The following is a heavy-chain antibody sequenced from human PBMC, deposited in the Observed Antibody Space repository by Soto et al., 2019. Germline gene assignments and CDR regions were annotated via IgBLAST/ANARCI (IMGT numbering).Heavy chain of an antibody. CDR2: TYHSGST. Sequence: SETLSLTCAVSGGSISSGGYSWSWIRQRPGKGLEWIGYTYHSGSTYYNPSLKSRVTISVDRSKNQFSLKLSSVTAADTAVYYCARSPIAAAGPNWFDPWGQGTLVTVSS. J-gene: IGHJ5*02. V-gene: IGHV4-30-2*01. CDR3: ARSPIAAAGPNWFDP. D-gene: IGHD6-13*01. CDR1: GGSISSGGYS.